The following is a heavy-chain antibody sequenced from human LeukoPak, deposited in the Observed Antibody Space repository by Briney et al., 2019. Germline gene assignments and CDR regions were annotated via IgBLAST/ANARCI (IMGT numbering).Heavy chain of an antibody. CDR3: ARDLSDYDILGDFDY. V-gene: IGHV1-18*01. D-gene: IGHD3-9*01. CDR2: ISAYNGNT. J-gene: IGHJ4*02. CDR1: GYTFTSYG. Sequence: ASVKVSCKASGYTFTSYGISWVRQAPGQGLEWMGWISAYNGNTNYAQKLQGRVTMTTDTSTSTAYMELRSLRSDDTAVYYCARDLSDYDILGDFDYWGQGTLVTVSS.